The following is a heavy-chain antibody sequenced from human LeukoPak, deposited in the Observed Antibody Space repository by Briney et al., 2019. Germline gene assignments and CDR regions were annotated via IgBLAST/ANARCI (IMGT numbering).Heavy chain of an antibody. V-gene: IGHV3-23*01. CDR2: ISGSGGST. J-gene: IGHJ4*02. D-gene: IGHD1-26*01. CDR3: ANDMGRVGATGGYFDY. CDR1: GFTFSSYV. Sequence: GGSLRLSCAASGFTFSSYVMSWVRQAPGKGLEWVSAISGSGGSTYYADSVKGRFTISRDNSKNTLYLQMNSLRAEDTAVYYCANDMGRVGATGGYFDYWGQGTLVTVSS.